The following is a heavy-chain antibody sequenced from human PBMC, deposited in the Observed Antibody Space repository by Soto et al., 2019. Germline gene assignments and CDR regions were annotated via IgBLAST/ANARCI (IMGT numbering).Heavy chain of an antibody. CDR2: ISSSGSTI. CDR1: GFTFSDYY. D-gene: IGHD5-12*01. J-gene: IGHJ6*03. Sequence: QVQLVESGGGLVKPGGSLRLSCAASGFTFSDYYMSWIRQAPGKGLEWVSYISSSGSTIYYADSVKGRFTISRDNAKNSLYLQMNSLRAEDTAVYYWARDRFIVATISYYYYYMDVWGKGTTVTVSS. CDR3: ARDRFIVATISYYYYYMDV. V-gene: IGHV3-11*01.